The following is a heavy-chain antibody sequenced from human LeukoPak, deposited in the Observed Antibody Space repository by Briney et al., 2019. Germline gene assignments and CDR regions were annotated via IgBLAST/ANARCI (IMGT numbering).Heavy chain of an antibody. V-gene: IGHV4-34*01. CDR2: INHSGST. Sequence: SSETLSLTCAVYGGSFSGYYWSWIRQPPGKGLEWIGEINHSGSTNYNPSLKSRVTISVDTSKNQFSLKLSSVTAADTAVYYCARGLGYSGYDTDYWGRGTLVTVSS. CDR1: GGSFSGYY. CDR3: ARGLGYSGYDTDY. J-gene: IGHJ4*02. D-gene: IGHD5-12*01.